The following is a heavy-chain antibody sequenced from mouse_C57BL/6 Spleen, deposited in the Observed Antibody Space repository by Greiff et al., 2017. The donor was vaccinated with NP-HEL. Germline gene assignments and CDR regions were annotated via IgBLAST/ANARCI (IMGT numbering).Heavy chain of an antibody. CDR3: ASGVYYGSTWFAY. Sequence: EVQLVESGGGLVKPGGSLKLSCAASGFTFSDYGMHWVRQAPEKGLEWVAYISSGSSTIYYADTVKGRFTISRDNAKNTLLLQMTSLRSEDTAMYYCASGVYYGSTWFAYWGQGTLVTVSA. V-gene: IGHV5-17*01. J-gene: IGHJ3*01. CDR2: ISSGSSTI. D-gene: IGHD1-1*01. CDR1: GFTFSDYG.